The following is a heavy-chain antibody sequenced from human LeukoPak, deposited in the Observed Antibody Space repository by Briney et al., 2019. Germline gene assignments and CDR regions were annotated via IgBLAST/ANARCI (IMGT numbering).Heavy chain of an antibody. CDR2: ISGSGGST. J-gene: IGHJ4*02. Sequence: TGGSLRLSGAASGFTFSSYAMSWVRQAPGKGLEWVSVISGSGGSTYYADSVKGRFTISRDNSKNTLYLQMNSLRAEDTAVYYCAKRRSYDSSGYAYWGQGTLVTVSS. CDR1: GFTFSSYA. V-gene: IGHV3-23*01. CDR3: AKRRSYDSSGYAY. D-gene: IGHD3-22*01.